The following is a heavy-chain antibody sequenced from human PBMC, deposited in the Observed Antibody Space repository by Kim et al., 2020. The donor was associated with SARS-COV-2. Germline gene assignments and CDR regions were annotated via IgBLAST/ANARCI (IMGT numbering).Heavy chain of an antibody. CDR3: AKDHQSSGWPTFDY. J-gene: IGHJ4*02. D-gene: IGHD6-19*01. V-gene: IGHV3-23*01. Sequence: YADCVKGRFTVSRDNNKNTLDLHMNSLTAEDTALYYCAKDHQSSGWPTFDYWGQGTLVTVSS.